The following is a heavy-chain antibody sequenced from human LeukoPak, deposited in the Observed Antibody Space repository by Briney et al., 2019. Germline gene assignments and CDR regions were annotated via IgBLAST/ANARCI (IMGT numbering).Heavy chain of an antibody. CDR2: ISGSGGTL. Sequence: GGSLRLSCAASGFTFSNYNMNWVRQAPGKGLEWVSYISGSGGTLYYADSVKGRFTISRDNAKNSLYLQMNSLRAEDTAVYYCARGLGPGPYFDYWGQGTLVTVSS. V-gene: IGHV3-48*04. CDR1: GFTFSNYN. CDR3: ARGLGPGPYFDY. D-gene: IGHD1-14*01. J-gene: IGHJ4*02.